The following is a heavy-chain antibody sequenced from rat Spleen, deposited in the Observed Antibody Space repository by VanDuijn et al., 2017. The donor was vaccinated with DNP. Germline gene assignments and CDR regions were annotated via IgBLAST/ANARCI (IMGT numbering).Heavy chain of an antibody. Sequence: EVRLVESGGGLVQPGRSLKLSCATSGFTFSTYGMAWVRQAPKKGLEWVATITSSGAGTYYRDSVKGRFTISRDNAKSTLYLQMDSLRSEETATYYCAKAGGYSPWYFDYWGQGVMVTVSS. V-gene: IGHV5S11*01. D-gene: IGHD1-11*01. CDR3: AKAGGYSPWYFDY. CDR2: ITSSGAGT. J-gene: IGHJ2*01. CDR1: GFTFSTYG.